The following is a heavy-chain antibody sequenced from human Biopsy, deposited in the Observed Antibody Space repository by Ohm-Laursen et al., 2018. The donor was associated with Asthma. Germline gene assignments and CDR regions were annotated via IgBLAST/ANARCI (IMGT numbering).Heavy chain of an antibody. D-gene: IGHD3-9*01. V-gene: IGHV4-31*03. Sequence: TLSLTCTVSGGSISSGGYYWSWIRQHPGKGLEWIGYIYYSGSTYYNPCLKSRVTISVDTSKNQFSLKLSSVTAADTAVYYCARVPHYDILTGFTLRYYYGMEVWGQGTTVTVSS. CDR3: ARVPHYDILTGFTLRYYYGMEV. CDR2: IYYSGST. J-gene: IGHJ6*02. CDR1: GGSISSGGYY.